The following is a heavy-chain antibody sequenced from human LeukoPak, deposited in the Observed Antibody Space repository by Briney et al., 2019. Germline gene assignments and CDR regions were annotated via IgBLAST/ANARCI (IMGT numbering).Heavy chain of an antibody. CDR1: GFTFSSYW. J-gene: IGHJ4*02. V-gene: IGHV3-74*01. CDR2: INTDGSST. Sequence: GGSLRLSCAASGFTFSSYWMHWVRQAPGKGLVWVSRINTDGSSTSYADSVKGRFTISRDNSKNTLYLQMNSLRAEDTAVYYCARVDTAIGGLDYWGQGTLVTVSS. D-gene: IGHD5-18*01. CDR3: ARVDTAIGGLDY.